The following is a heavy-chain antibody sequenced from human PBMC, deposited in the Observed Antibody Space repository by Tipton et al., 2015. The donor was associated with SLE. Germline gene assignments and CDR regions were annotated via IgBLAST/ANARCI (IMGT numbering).Heavy chain of an antibody. CDR3: VSQKSDAFDF. J-gene: IGHJ3*01. Sequence: VQLVQSGAEVKMPGDSLTISCEASGYKFTSHWISWVRQMPGEGLEWMGRIDPSDSSALINYNPSFQGHVTLSTDKSISTAYLQWSNLKASDTAMYYCVSQKSDAFDFWGQGTMVIVSS. V-gene: IGHV5-10-1*01. CDR1: GYKFTSHW. CDR2: IDPSDSSALI.